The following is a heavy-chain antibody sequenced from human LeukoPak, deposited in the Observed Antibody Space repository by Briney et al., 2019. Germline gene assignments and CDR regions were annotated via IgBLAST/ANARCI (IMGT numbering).Heavy chain of an antibody. CDR2: INHSGGT. D-gene: IGHD3-16*02. CDR1: GDSLNDSY. Sequence: PSETLSLTCTLYGDSLNDSYWSWIRQPPGKGLEWIGEINHSGGTHYNPSLWGRLTISIDTSKNKFSRQLTAVTAADTGVYFCARVSDIMISFGGVISYFDYWGQGAQVTVSS. V-gene: IGHV4-34*01. J-gene: IGHJ4*02. CDR3: ARVSDIMISFGGVISYFDY.